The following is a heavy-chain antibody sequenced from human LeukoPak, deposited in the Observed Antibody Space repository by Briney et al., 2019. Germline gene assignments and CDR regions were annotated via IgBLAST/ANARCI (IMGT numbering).Heavy chain of an antibody. V-gene: IGHV3-53*01. D-gene: IGHD5-18*01. CDR1: GFTVSSNY. Sequence: GGSLRLSCAASGFTVSSNYMSWVRQAPGKGLEWVSVIYSGGSTYYADSVKGRFTIFRDNSKNTLYLQMNSLRAEDTAVYYCARVIQLWLMLDYWGQGTLVTVPS. CDR3: ARVIQLWLMLDY. J-gene: IGHJ4*02. CDR2: IYSGGST.